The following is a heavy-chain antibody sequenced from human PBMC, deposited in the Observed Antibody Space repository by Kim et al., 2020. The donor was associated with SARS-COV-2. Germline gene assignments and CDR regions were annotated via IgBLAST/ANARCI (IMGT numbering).Heavy chain of an antibody. CDR3: AKDPYYYGSGMPSPY. J-gene: IGHJ4*02. Sequence: GGSLRLSCAASGFTFSSYAMSWVRQAPGKGLEWVSAISGSGGSTYYADSVKGRFTISRDNSKNTLYLQMNSLRAEDTAVYYCAKDPYYYGSGMPSPYWGQGTLVTVSS. D-gene: IGHD3-10*01. CDR2: ISGSGGST. CDR1: GFTFSSYA. V-gene: IGHV3-23*01.